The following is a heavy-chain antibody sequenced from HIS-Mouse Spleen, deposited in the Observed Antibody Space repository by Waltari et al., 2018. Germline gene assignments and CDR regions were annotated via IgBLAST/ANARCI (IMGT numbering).Heavy chain of an antibody. V-gene: IGHV3-30*18. Sequence: QVQLVESGGGVVQPGRSLRLSCAASGFTFSSYGMHWVRQAPGKWLECVAVISYDGSNKYYADSVKGRFTISRDNSKNTLYLQMNSLRAEDTTVYYCAKEYSSSHNWFDPWGQGTLVTVSS. CDR3: AKEYSSSHNWFDP. CDR2: ISYDGSNK. CDR1: GFTFSSYG. D-gene: IGHD6-13*01. J-gene: IGHJ5*02.